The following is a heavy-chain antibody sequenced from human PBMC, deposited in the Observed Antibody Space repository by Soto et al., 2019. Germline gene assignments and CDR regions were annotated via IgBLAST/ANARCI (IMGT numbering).Heavy chain of an antibody. V-gene: IGHV3-23*01. CDR1: GFTFSSYA. J-gene: IGHJ4*02. CDR2: ISGSGGST. Sequence: GGSLRLSCAASGFTFSSYAMSWVRQAPGKGLEWVSAISGSGGSTYYADSVKGRFTISRDNSKNTLYLQMNSLRAEDTAVYYCAKLVKSVVVPAAIDYWGQGTLVTVSS. CDR3: AKLVKSVVVPAAIDY. D-gene: IGHD2-2*02.